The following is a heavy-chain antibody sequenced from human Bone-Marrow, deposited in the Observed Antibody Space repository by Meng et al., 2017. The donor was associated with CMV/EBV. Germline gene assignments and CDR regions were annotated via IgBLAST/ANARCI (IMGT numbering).Heavy chain of an antibody. CDR2: ISYSGETM. CDR1: GFTFSDYY. V-gene: IGHV3-11*01. J-gene: IGHJ6*02. CDR3: ARGHYGMDV. Sequence: GSLRLSCVASGFTFSDYYMSWIRQAPGKGLEWVSYISYSGETMDYVESVRGRFTISRDNAENSLFLQMNSLTVDDSAVYYCARGHYGMDVWGPGTTVTVSS.